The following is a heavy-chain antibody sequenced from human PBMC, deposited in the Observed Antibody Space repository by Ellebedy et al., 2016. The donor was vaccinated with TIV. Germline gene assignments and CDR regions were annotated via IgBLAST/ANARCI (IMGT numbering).Heavy chain of an antibody. J-gene: IGHJ6*03. CDR2: ISAYNGNT. CDR3: ARRVRDNYSFYYYMDV. V-gene: IGHV1-18*01. Sequence: ASVKVSXXASGFTFSTYGISWVRQAPGQGLEWMGWISAYNGNTNYAQTLQGRVTMTTDTSTSTAYMELRSLRSDDTAVYYCARRVRDNYSFYYYMDVWGKGTTVTVSS. CDR1: GFTFSTYG. D-gene: IGHD1-14*01.